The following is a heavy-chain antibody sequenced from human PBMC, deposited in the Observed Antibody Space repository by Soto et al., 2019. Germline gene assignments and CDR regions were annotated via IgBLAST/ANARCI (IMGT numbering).Heavy chain of an antibody. CDR1: GFVFGSYA. J-gene: IGHJ3*02. D-gene: IGHD3-10*01. V-gene: IGHV3-23*01. CDR2: ITSSGDNT. Sequence: GGSLRLSCAAGGFVFGSYAMSWVRQAPGKGLEWVSTITSSGDNTYYADSVKGRFTISRDNSKNTLYLQMNSLRAEDTAVYYCAKRSMVRGVIGPFDIWVQGTMVTVSS. CDR3: AKRSMVRGVIGPFDI.